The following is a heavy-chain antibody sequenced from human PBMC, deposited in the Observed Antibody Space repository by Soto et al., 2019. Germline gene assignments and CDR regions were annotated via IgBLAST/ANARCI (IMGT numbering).Heavy chain of an antibody. V-gene: IGHV3-21*06. CDR1: GFTFTRYS. CDR3: ARESEDLTSNFDY. Sequence: GGSLRLSCAASGFTFTRYSMNWVRQAPGKGLEWVSSISSTTNYIYYGDSMKGRFTISRDNAKNSLYLEMSSLRAEDTAVYYCARESEDLTSNFDYWGQGTLVTVSS. CDR2: ISSTTNYI. J-gene: IGHJ4*02.